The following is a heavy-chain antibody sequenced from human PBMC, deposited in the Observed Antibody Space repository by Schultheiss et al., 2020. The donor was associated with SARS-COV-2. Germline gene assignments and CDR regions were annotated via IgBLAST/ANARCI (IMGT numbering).Heavy chain of an antibody. CDR2: IYSGGST. V-gene: IGHV3-66*01. CDR3: AKLKGMTTVTTYLYWYFDL. J-gene: IGHJ2*01. D-gene: IGHD4-17*01. Sequence: GGSLRLSCAASGFTVSSNYMSWVRQAPGKGLEWVSVIYSGGSTYYADSVKGRFTISRDNSKNTLYLQMNSLRAEDTAVYYCAKLKGMTTVTTYLYWYFDLWGRGTLVTVSS. CDR1: GFTVSSNY.